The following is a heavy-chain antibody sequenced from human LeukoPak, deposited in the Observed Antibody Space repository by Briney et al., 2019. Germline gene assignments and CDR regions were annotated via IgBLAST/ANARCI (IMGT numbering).Heavy chain of an antibody. Sequence: GGSLRLSCAASGFTFDDYAMHWVRQAPGKGLEGVSGISWNSDSIAYADSVKGRFTISRDNAKNTLYLQMNSLRAEDTAVYYCAKSELSYYYYYMDVWGKGTAVTVSS. CDR2: ISWNSDSI. CDR3: AKSELSYYYYYMDV. CDR1: GFTFDDYA. D-gene: IGHD3-16*02. J-gene: IGHJ6*03. V-gene: IGHV3-9*01.